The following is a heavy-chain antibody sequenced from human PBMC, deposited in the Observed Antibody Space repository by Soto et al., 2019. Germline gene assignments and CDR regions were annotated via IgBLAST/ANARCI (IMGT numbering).Heavy chain of an antibody. D-gene: IGHD3-10*01. Sequence: PSETLALTCAVYGGSFTGYYWPWTRKPPGTGREWIGEINHSGSTNYNPSLKSRVTISVDTSKNQFSLKLSSVTAADTAVYYCARGRFYGSGRGYYYGMDVWGQGTTVT. CDR3: ARGRFYGSGRGYYYGMDV. J-gene: IGHJ6*02. CDR1: GGSFTGYY. V-gene: IGHV4-34*01. CDR2: INHSGST.